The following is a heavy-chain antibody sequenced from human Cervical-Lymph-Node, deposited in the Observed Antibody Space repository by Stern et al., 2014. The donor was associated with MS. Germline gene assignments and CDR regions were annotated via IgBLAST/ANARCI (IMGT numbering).Heavy chain of an antibody. D-gene: IGHD3-22*01. CDR1: GFTFSSYS. J-gene: IGHJ6*02. V-gene: IGHV3-21*01. CDR3: AREEYYYDSSGYSV. CDR2: ISSSSSYI. Sequence: EVQLVESGGGLVKPGGSLRLSCAASGFTFSSYSMNWVRQAPGKGLEWDSSISSSSSYIYYADSVKGRFTITRDNAKNSLYLQMNSLRAEDTAVYYCAREEYYYDSSGYSVWGQGTTVTVSS.